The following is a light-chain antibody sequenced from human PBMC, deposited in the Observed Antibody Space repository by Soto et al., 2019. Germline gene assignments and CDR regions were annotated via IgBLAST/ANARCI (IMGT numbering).Light chain of an antibody. J-gene: IGLJ2*01. CDR1: SSDVGGYNY. CDR2: DVS. V-gene: IGLV2-14*01. Sequence: QSALTQPASVSGSPGQSITISCTGTSSDVGGYNYVSWYQQHPGKAPKLMIYDVSNRPSGVSNRFSGSKSGNTASLNISGLPAEDAADSYCSSYTSSSTLVVFGGGTKLTVL. CDR3: SSYTSSSTLVV.